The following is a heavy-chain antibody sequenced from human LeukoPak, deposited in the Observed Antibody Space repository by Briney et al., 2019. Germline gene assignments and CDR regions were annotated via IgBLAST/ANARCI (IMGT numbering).Heavy chain of an antibody. V-gene: IGHV3-64*01. CDR2: ISSTGTST. Sequence: PGGSLRLSCAASGFTFGSYAMHWVRQAPGKGLEYVSAISSTGTSTYYANSVKGRFTISRDNSKNTLYLQMGSLRGEDMAVYYCARVGKTSSAYWGQGTLVTVSS. CDR3: ARVGKTSSAY. J-gene: IGHJ4*02. CDR1: GFTFGSYA.